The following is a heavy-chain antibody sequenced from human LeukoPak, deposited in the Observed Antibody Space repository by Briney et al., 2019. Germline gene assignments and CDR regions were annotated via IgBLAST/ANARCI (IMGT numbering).Heavy chain of an antibody. J-gene: IGHJ4*02. CDR3: ARLGDYGDYPFDY. V-gene: IGHV4-39*01. CDR2: IYYSGST. CDR1: GVSISRSNSY. D-gene: IGHD4-17*01. Sequence: IPSETLSLTCTVSGVSISRSNSYWGWIRQPPGKALEWVGSIYYSGSTYYNPSLNSRVTISVDTSKNQFSLKLTSVTAADTAVYYCARLGDYGDYPFDYWGQGTLVTVSS.